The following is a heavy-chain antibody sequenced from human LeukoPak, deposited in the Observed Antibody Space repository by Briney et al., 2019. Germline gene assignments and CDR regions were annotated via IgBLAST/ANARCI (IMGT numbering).Heavy chain of an antibody. CDR2: INPSGGST. V-gene: IGHV1-46*01. CDR3: AREGGIAAAGS. J-gene: IGHJ4*02. CDR1: GYTFTSYY. Sequence: ASVTVSCKASGYTFTSYYMHWVRQAPGQGLEWMGIINPSGGSTSYAQKFQGRVTMTRDTSTSTVYMELSSLRSEDTAVYYCAREGGIAAAGSWGQGTLVTVSS. D-gene: IGHD6-13*01.